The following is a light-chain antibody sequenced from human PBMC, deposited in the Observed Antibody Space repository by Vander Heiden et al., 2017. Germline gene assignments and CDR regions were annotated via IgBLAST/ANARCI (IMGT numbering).Light chain of an antibody. Sequence: DIVMTQSPDSLHVSLGERATINCKSSQSVLYSSNNKNYFNKNYLAWYQQKPGQPPKLLIYWASTRQSGVPDRFSGSGSGTDFTLTISSLQADDAAVYYCQQYYIAPLTFGGGTRVEIK. V-gene: IGKV4-1*01. J-gene: IGKJ4*01. CDR2: WAS. CDR1: QSVLYSSNNKNYFNKNY. CDR3: QQYYIAPLT.